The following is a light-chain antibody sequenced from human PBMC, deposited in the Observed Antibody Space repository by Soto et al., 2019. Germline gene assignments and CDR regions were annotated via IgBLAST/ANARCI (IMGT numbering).Light chain of an antibody. CDR3: QHGRT. CDR1: QSVSNN. V-gene: IGKV3-11*01. Sequence: EIVLTQSPATLSLSPGERATVSCRASQSVSNNLGWYQQKAGQAPRLLIYDASNRATGIPARFSGSGSGTDFTHTISSLSPEYFAVFYCQHGRTFGQGPRLEIK. CDR2: DAS. J-gene: IGKJ5*01.